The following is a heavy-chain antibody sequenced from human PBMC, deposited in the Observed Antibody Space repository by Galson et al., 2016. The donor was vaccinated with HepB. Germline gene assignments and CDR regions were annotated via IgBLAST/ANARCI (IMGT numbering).Heavy chain of an antibody. V-gene: IGHV3-43*01. CDR1: GYNFDEYA. Sequence: SLRLSCAASGYNFDEYAMHWVRQPPGKGLEWVSLISWDGGSTDYEDSVKGRFTISRDNSQNSLFLRMNSLRSEDTAFYYCARVFPYGDHPDYWGQGTLVTVSS. CDR2: ISWDGGST. J-gene: IGHJ4*02. D-gene: IGHD4-17*01. CDR3: ARVFPYGDHPDY.